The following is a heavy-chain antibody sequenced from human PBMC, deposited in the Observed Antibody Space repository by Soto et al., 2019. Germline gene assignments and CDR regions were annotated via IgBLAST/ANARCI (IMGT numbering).Heavy chain of an antibody. CDR2: IYSGGST. J-gene: IGHJ5*02. CDR1: GFTVSSNY. CDR3: ARSPEGGWFDP. Sequence: GGSLRLSCAASGFTVSSNYMSWVRQAPGKGLEWASVIYSGGSTYYADSVKGRFTISRHNSKNTLYLQMNSLRAEDTAVYYCARSPEGGWFDPWGQGTMVTVSS. V-gene: IGHV3-53*04. D-gene: IGHD3-16*01.